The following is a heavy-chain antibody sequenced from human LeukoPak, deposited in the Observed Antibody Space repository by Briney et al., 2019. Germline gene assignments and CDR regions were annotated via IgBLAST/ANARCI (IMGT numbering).Heavy chain of an antibody. CDR1: GGSFSGYY. Sequence: SETLSLTCAVYGGSFSGYYWSWIRQPPGKGLEWIGEINHSGSTNYNPSLKSRVTISVDTSKNQFSLKPSSVTAADTAVYYCARDLLTYYYDSSGYFDYWGQGTLVTVSS. CDR2: INHSGST. V-gene: IGHV4-34*01. CDR3: ARDLLTYYYDSSGYFDY. J-gene: IGHJ4*02. D-gene: IGHD3-22*01.